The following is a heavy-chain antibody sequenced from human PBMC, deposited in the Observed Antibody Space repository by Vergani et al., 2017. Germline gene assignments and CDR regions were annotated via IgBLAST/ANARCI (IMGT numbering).Heavy chain of an antibody. CDR1: GYSFTSYW. CDR2: IDPSDSYT. J-gene: IGHJ4*02. D-gene: IGHD1-1*01. CDR3: ARHEGGPLGT. Sequence: EVQLVQSGAEVKTPGESLRISCKGSGYSFTSYWISWVRQMPGKGLEWMGRIDPSDSYTNYSPSFQGHVTISANQTISTAYLQWSSLKASDTAMYYCARHEGGPLGTWGQGTLVTVSS. V-gene: IGHV5-10-1*03.